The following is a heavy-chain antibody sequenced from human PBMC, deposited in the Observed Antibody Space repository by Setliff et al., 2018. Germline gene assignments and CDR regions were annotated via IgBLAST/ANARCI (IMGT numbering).Heavy chain of an antibody. V-gene: IGHV4-30-4*01. CDR1: GASVTSCDYY. Sequence: PSETLSLTCTVSGASVTSCDYYWSWIRQPPGKGLEYIGHISHGVSTSYSPSLKSRLSISAETSKNQFSLKLASVTAADTAVYYCARTHCTTTSCFYFHYWGQGTVVTVSS. CDR3: ARTHCTTTSCFYFHY. D-gene: IGHD2-2*01. J-gene: IGHJ4*02. CDR2: ISHGVST.